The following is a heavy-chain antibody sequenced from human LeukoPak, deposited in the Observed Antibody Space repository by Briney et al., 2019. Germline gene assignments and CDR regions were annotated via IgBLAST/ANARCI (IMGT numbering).Heavy chain of an antibody. CDR1: GGSISSGGYS. CDR3: ARGFQYYYDSSGYYSMQFDY. J-gene: IGHJ4*02. Sequence: SETQSLTCADSGGSISSGGYSWSWIRQPPGKGLEWIGYIYHSGSTYHNPSLKSRVTISVDRSKNQFSLKLSSVTAADTAVYYCARGFQYYYDSSGYYSMQFDYWGQGTLVTVSS. CDR2: IYHSGST. V-gene: IGHV4-30-2*01. D-gene: IGHD3-22*01.